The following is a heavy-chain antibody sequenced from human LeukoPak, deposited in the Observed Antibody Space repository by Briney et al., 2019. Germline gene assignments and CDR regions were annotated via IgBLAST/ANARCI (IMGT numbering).Heavy chain of an antibody. D-gene: IGHD5-12*01. V-gene: IGHV4-39*07. Sequence: PSETLSLTCTVSGGSISSSSYYWGWIRQPPGKGLEWFGSIYYSGSTYYNPSLKSRVTISVDTSKNQFSLKLSSVTAADTAMYYCVRALWIAEDLEFQRWGQGTLVTVSS. CDR1: GGSISSSSYY. J-gene: IGHJ1*01. CDR2: IYYSGST. CDR3: VRALWIAEDLEFQR.